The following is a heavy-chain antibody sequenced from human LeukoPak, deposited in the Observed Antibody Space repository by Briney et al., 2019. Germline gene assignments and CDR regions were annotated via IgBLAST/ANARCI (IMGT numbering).Heavy chain of an antibody. V-gene: IGHV4-39*01. D-gene: IGHD1-26*01. J-gene: IGHJ4*02. CDR1: GGSISSSSHY. Sequence: PSETLSLTCTVSGGSISSSSHYWAWIRLPPGKGLEWIASISYSVTTYYNPSLKSRVTISVDTSKNQFSLKLSSVTAADTAVYYCARHLRGATIYYDYWGQGTLVTVSS. CDR3: ARHLRGATIYYDY. CDR2: ISYSVTT.